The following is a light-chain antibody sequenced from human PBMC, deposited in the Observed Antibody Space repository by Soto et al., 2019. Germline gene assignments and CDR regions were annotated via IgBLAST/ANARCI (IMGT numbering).Light chain of an antibody. CDR3: AAWDDRLSDYV. Sequence: QSARAHPPSASWTPGHRVTIACSGGISNIGSNPVYWHQHLPGTAPKLLVYRNNQRPSGVPDRFSDSKSGTSAFLAISGLRSEDEADYYCAAWDDRLSDYVFGTGTKVTVL. J-gene: IGLJ1*01. CDR2: RNN. V-gene: IGLV1-47*01. CDR1: ISNIGSNP.